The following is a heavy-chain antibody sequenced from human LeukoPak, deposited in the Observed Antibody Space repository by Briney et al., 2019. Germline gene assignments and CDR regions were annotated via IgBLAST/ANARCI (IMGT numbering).Heavy chain of an antibody. J-gene: IGHJ4*02. Sequence: ASVKVSCKASGYTFTGYYIHWVRQAPGQGLEWMGWINPNSGGTDYAQKFQGRVTMTRDTSISTAYMELSRLRSDDTAVYYCAREGIGITGSREYYFDYWGQGTLVTVSS. D-gene: IGHD1-20*01. CDR2: INPNSGGT. CDR1: GYTFTGYY. V-gene: IGHV1-2*02. CDR3: AREGIGITGSREYYFDY.